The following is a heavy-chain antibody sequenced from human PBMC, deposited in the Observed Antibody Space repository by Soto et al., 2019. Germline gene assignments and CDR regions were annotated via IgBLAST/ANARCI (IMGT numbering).Heavy chain of an antibody. D-gene: IGHD3-16*01. J-gene: IGHJ4*02. CDR2: IYHSGST. V-gene: IGHV4-38-2*02. CDR1: GYSISTGFN. Sequence: SETLSLSCAVSGYSISTGFNWGWIRQPPGKGLEWIGSIYHSGSTYYNLSLKSRVTISADTSKNQISLKLISVTAADTALYYFAREWGTGSYHFHSWGQGTLVTRFS. CDR3: AREWGTGSYHFHS.